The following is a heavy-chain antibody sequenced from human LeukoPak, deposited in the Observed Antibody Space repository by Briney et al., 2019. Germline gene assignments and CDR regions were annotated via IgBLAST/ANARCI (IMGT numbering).Heavy chain of an antibody. CDR1: GGSFSGYY. CDR3: ARDYYGIGWFDP. CDR2: INHSGST. J-gene: IGHJ5*02. Sequence: SETLSLTCAVYGGSFSGYYRSWIRQPPGKGLEWMGEINHSGSTSYNPSLKSRVTISVDTSKNQFSLKLSSVTAADTAVYYCARDYYGIGWFDPWGQGTLVTVSS. D-gene: IGHD3-10*01. V-gene: IGHV4-34*01.